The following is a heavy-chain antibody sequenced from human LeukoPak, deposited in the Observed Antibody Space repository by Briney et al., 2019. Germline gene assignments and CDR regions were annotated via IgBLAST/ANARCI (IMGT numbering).Heavy chain of an antibody. V-gene: IGHV4-59*01. Sequence: SETLSLTCSDSGGSISSYYWTWIRQPPGNGLEWIGYIYYSGSTNYNPSLKSRVTISVDTSKNQFSLKLTSVTAADTAVYYCARGVNSGYFDYCGQGTLVTVSS. J-gene: IGHJ4*02. CDR1: GGSISSYY. CDR2: IYYSGST. D-gene: IGHD1-26*01. CDR3: ARGVNSGYFDY.